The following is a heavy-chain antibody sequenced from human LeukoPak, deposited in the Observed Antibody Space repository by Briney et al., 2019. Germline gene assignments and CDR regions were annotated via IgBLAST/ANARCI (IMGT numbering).Heavy chain of an antibody. D-gene: IGHD3-3*01. CDR3: ARATIFTYYYMDV. J-gene: IGHJ6*03. V-gene: IGHV1-2*02. Sequence: ASVKVSCKASGYTFTGYYMHWVRQAPGQGLEWMGWINPNSGGTNYAQKFQGRVTMTRDTSIITAYMELSRLRSDDTAVYYCARATIFTYYYMDVWGKGTTVTVSS. CDR2: INPNSGGT. CDR1: GYTFTGYY.